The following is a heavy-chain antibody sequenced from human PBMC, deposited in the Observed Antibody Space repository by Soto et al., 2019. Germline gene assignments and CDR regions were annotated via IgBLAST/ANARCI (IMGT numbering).Heavy chain of an antibody. D-gene: IGHD5-12*01. CDR3: AKAGGYNRGPDNWFDP. Sequence: VGSLRLSCAASGFTFRSFTMNWVRQAPGKGLEWVSAISGSGVSTYYADSVKGRFTISRDNSKNTLYLQMNSLRAEDTAVYYCAKAGGYNRGPDNWFDPWGQGTLVTVSS. CDR2: ISGSGVST. CDR1: GFTFRSFT. J-gene: IGHJ5*02. V-gene: IGHV3-23*01.